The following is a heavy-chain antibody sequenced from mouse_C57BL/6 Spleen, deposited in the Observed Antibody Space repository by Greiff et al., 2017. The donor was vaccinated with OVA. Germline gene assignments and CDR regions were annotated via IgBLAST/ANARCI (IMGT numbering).Heavy chain of an antibody. V-gene: IGHV1-42*01. Sequence: EVKLMESGPELVKPGASVKISCKASGYSFTGYYMNWVKQSPEKSLEWIGEINPSTGGTTYNQKFKAKATLTVDKSSSTAYMQLKSLTSEDSAVXYCARSGYDGYYLWGQGTTLTVSS. CDR1: GYSFTGYY. CDR2: INPSTGGT. D-gene: IGHD2-3*01. CDR3: ARSGYDGYYL. J-gene: IGHJ2*01.